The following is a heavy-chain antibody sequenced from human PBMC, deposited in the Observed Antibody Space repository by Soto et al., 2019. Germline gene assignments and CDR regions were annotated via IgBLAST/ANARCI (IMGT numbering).Heavy chain of an antibody. CDR3: VSQRTTVPTQAYFDY. CDR2: VYYRGRS. D-gene: IGHD4-17*01. Sequence: SETLSLTCTVSGGSVTNSSYYWGWIRQSPGKGLEWIGSVYYRGRSYSKSSVKSRVTISVDTSRNRFSLSLNSVTASDTAVYFCVSQRTTVPTQAYFDYWGPGALVTVSS. CDR1: GGSVTNSSYY. V-gene: IGHV4-39*01. J-gene: IGHJ4*02.